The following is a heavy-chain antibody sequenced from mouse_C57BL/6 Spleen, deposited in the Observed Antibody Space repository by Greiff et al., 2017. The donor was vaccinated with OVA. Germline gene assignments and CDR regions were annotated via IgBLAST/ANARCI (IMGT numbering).Heavy chain of an antibody. CDR1: GFTFSSYA. D-gene: IGHD4-1*01. CDR2: ISDGGSYT. CDR3: ARGGVTGNFDY. V-gene: IGHV5-4*03. Sequence: EVNLVESGGGLVKPGGSLKLSCAASGFTFSSYAMSWVRQTPEKRLEWVATISDGGSYTYYPDNVKGRFTISRDNAKNNLYLQMSHLKSEDTAMYYCARGGVTGNFDYWGQGTTLTVSS. J-gene: IGHJ2*01.